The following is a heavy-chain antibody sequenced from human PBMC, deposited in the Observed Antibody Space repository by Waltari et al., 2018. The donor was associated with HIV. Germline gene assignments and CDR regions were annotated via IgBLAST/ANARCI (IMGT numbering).Heavy chain of an antibody. CDR2: IYSGGSR. CDR1: GFTRSSNY. CDR3: ARDPRSSGYYGMDV. V-gene: IGHV3-53*01. J-gene: IGHJ6*02. D-gene: IGHD1-26*01. Sequence: EVQLVASGGGLIEPGGSLRVSCAASGFTRSSNYMSWVRQAPGKGLEWVSVIYSGGSRYYADSVKGRFIISRDNSKNTVSLHMNSLRAEDTAVYYCARDPRSSGYYGMDVWGQGIKVTVSS.